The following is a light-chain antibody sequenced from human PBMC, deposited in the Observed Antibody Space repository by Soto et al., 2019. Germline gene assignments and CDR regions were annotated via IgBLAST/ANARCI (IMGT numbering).Light chain of an antibody. J-gene: IGLJ2*01. Sequence: QLVLTQPPSASASLGASVTLTCTLSSGYSNYKVDWYQQRPGKGPRFVMRVGTGGIVGSKGDGTPDRFSVLGSGLARYLTIKDVQEEDESDYHCGADHGRGSILVLLFGVWTKRTFL. V-gene: IGLV9-49*03. CDR1: SGYSNYK. CDR2: VGTGGIVG. CDR3: GADHGRGSILVLL.